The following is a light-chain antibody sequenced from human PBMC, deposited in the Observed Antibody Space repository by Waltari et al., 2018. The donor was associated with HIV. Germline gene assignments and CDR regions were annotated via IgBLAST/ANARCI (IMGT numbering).Light chain of an antibody. CDR1: QSVLYSPYNYNY. V-gene: IGKV4-1*01. J-gene: IGKJ4*01. Sequence: DIVMTQSPDSLAVSLGERTTINCKSSQSVLYSPYNYNYLAWDQQKPGQPPRLLIYWASTRESGVPDRFSGSGSGTDFTLTISSLQAEDVAVYYCQQYFSTPHTFAGGTKVEIK. CDR2: WAS. CDR3: QQYFSTPHT.